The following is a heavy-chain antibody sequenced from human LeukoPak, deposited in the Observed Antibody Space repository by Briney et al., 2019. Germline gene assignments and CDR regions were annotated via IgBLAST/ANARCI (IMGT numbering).Heavy chain of an antibody. V-gene: IGHV1-69*13. CDR1: GGTFSDYV. CDR2: ISPLLGSS. CDR3: ATYDVLTGFEY. J-gene: IGHJ4*02. D-gene: IGHD3-9*01. Sequence: ASVKVSCKASGGTFSDYVISWVRQAPGQGLNWMGGISPLLGSSKHTQNFHDRVTITADESTTTAYMELSDLRSADTAVYYCATYDVLTGFEYWGQGTLVTVFS.